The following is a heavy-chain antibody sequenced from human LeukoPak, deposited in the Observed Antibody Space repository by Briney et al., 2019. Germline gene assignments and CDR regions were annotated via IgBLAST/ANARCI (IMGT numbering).Heavy chain of an antibody. J-gene: IGHJ3*02. CDR3: ARDNNEIDAFDI. V-gene: IGHV1-2*02. D-gene: IGHD1-1*01. CDR2: INPNSGGT. Sequence: ASVKVSCRASGYTFTGYYMHWVRQAPGQGLEWMGWINPNSGGTNYAQKFQGRVTMTRDTSISTAYMELSRLRSDDTAVYYCARDNNEIDAFDIWGQGTMVTVSS. CDR1: GYTFTGYY.